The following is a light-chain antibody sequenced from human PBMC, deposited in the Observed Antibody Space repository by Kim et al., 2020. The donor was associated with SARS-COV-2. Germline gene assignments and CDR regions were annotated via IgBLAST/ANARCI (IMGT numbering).Light chain of an antibody. Sequence: ALRQTVRITCQGASLRSNYASWYQQKQGQAPVLVIYGKNNLPSGIPDRFSGSSSGNTASLPITGAQAEDEADYYCNSRDSSGNHVVFGGGTQLTVL. J-gene: IGLJ2*01. CDR3: NSRDSSGNHVV. CDR2: GKN. CDR1: SLRSNY. V-gene: IGLV3-19*01.